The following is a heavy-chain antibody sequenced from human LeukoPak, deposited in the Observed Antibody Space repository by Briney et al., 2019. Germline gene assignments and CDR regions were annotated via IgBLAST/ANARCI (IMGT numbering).Heavy chain of an antibody. D-gene: IGHD1-20*01. J-gene: IGHJ4*02. Sequence: PSETLSLTCTVSGGSISSYYWSWIRQPAGKGLEWIGRIYTSGSTNYNPSLKSRVTISVDTSKNQFSLKLSSVTAADTAVYYCATLFRITGTDYWGQGTLVTVSS. CDR2: IYTSGST. CDR3: ATLFRITGTDY. CDR1: GGSISSYY. V-gene: IGHV4-4*07.